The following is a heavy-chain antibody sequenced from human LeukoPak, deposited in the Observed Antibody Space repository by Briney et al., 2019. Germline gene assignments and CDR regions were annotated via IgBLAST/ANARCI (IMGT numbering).Heavy chain of an antibody. D-gene: IGHD3-22*01. CDR2: INHSGST. CDR1: GGSFSGYY. J-gene: IGHJ4*02. CDR3: ARGNLYYYDSSGYYFKFDY. Sequence: PSETLSLTCAVYGGSFSGYYWSWIRQPPGKGLEWIGEINHSGSTNYNPSLKSRVTISVDTSKNQFSLKLSSVTAADTAVYYCARGNLYYYDSSGYYFKFDYWGQGPRSPSPQ. V-gene: IGHV4-34*01.